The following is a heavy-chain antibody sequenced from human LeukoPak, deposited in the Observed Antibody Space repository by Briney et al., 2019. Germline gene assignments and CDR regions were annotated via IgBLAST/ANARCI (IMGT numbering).Heavy chain of an antibody. Sequence: GGSLRLSCAASGFTFSKAWMSWVRQAPGKGLEWVGRIKSKTDGGTTDYAAPVKGRFTISRDDSKNTLYLQMNSLKTEDTAVYYCTTDDDTAMPLISRYWGQGTLVTVSS. J-gene: IGHJ4*02. D-gene: IGHD5-18*01. CDR2: IKSKTDGGTT. V-gene: IGHV3-15*01. CDR1: GFTFSKAW. CDR3: TTDDDTAMPLISRY.